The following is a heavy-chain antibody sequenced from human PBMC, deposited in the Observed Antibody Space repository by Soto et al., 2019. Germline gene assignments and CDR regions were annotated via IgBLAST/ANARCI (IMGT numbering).Heavy chain of an antibody. CDR3: ARGLVRLLGFDP. V-gene: IGHV4-34*01. CDR1: GGSFSGYY. D-gene: IGHD2-2*01. Sequence: PSETLSLTCAVSGGSFSGYYWSWIRQPPGKGLEWIGEINHSGSTNYNPSLKSRVTISVDTSKNQFSLKLSSVTAADTAVYYCARGLVRLLGFDPWGQGTLVTVSS. CDR2: INHSGST. J-gene: IGHJ5*02.